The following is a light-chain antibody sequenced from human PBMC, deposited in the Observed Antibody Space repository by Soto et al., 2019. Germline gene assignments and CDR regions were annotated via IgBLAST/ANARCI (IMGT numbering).Light chain of an antibody. CDR3: PAFSACLPIS. CDR1: QCVSSH. Sequence: SLSASAVSFSTEPRATLSCRARQCVSSHLAWYPQQPGHAPSLIIYDASTRATGIPDRFSGGGSGTDFTLTISSLLPEDVGVQDWPAFSACLPISFADGTRLENK. J-gene: IGKJ5*01. V-gene: IGKV3-15*01. CDR2: DAS.